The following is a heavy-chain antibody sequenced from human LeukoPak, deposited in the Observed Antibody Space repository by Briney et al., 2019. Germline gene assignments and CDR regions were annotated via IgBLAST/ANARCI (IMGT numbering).Heavy chain of an antibody. CDR1: GGSISSSNW. D-gene: IGHD3-3*01. V-gene: IGHV4-4*02. CDR3: ARKGGYDFWSGYSPFDY. J-gene: IGHJ4*02. CDR2: IYHSGST. Sequence: SETLSLTCAVSGGSISSSNWWSWVRQPPGKGLEWIGEIYHSGSTNYNPSLKSRVTISVDKSKNQFSLKLSSVTAADTAVYYCARKGGYDFWSGYSPFDYWGQGTLVTVSS.